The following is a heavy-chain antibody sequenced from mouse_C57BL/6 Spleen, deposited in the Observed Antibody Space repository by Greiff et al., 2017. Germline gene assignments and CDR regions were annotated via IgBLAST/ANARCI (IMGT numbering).Heavy chain of an antibody. CDR3: ARGGIITTVVATGGFDY. V-gene: IGHV1-64*01. CDR2: IPPNSGST. J-gene: IGHJ2*01. Sequence: QVQLQQPGAELVKPGASVKLSCKASGYTFTSYWMHWVKQRPGQGLEWIGMIPPNSGSTNYTEKFKSKATLTVDKSSSTAYMQLSSLTSEDSAVYYCARGGIITTVVATGGFDYWGQGTTLTVSS. D-gene: IGHD1-1*01. CDR1: GYTFTSYW.